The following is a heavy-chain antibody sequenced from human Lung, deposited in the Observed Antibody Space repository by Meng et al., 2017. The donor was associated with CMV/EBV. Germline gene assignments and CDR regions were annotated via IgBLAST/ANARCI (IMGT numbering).Heavy chain of an antibody. D-gene: IGHD6-19*01. CDR2: IYHSGST. CDR1: GGSISSSNW. CDR3: ASFPPPGKQWLVTDY. J-gene: IGHJ4*02. V-gene: IGHV4-4*02. Sequence: QVPLQESGPGLVKPSGTLSPTCAGSGGSISSSNWWSWVRQPPGKGLEWIGEIYHSGSTNYNPSLKSRVTISVDKSKNQFSLKLSSVTAADTAVYYCASFPPPGKQWLVTDYWGQGTLVTVSS.